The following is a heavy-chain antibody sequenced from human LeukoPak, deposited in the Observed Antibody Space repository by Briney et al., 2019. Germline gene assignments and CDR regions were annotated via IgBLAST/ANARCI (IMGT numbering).Heavy chain of an antibody. Sequence: GGSLRLSCAASGFTFNTYAMAWVRQSPTKGLEWVSAISGNGANRYYADSVKGRFAISRDKFQNTLDLRMDSLSVEDTAVYYCARRKRYSDITESHPFDSWGQGTLVTVSS. CDR2: ISGNGANR. J-gene: IGHJ4*02. D-gene: IGHD2-15*01. CDR1: GFTFNTYA. V-gene: IGHV3-23*01. CDR3: ARRKRYSDITESHPFDS.